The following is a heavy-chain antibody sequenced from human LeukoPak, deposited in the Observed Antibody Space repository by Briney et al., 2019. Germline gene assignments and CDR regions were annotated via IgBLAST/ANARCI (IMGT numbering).Heavy chain of an antibody. J-gene: IGHJ4*02. Sequence: GGSLRLSCAASGFTFSSYWMHWVRQAPGKGLVWVSRIKSDGSSTSYADSVKGRFTISRDNAKNTLYLQMNSLRAEDTAVYYCARVSGYRYGPDQRNDYWGQGTLVTVSS. D-gene: IGHD5-18*01. V-gene: IGHV3-74*01. CDR2: IKSDGSST. CDR1: GFTFSSYW. CDR3: ARVSGYRYGPDQRNDY.